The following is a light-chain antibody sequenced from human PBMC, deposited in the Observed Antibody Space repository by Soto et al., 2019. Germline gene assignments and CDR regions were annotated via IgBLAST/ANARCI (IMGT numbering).Light chain of an antibody. CDR1: QSVSSN. Sequence: EIVMTQSPATLSVSPGERATLSCRASQSVSSNLAWYQQKSGQTPRLLIYGASTRATDIPARFSGSGSGTEFTLTISRLQSEDFAVYYCQQYDNWPLTVGGGTKVEIK. V-gene: IGKV3-15*01. J-gene: IGKJ4*01. CDR2: GAS. CDR3: QQYDNWPLT.